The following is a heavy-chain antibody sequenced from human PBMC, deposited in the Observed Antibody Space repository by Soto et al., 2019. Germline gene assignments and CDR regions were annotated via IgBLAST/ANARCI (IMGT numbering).Heavy chain of an antibody. CDR3: AKDGINWGCGY. J-gene: IGHJ4*02. CDR1: GLTFRKSG. D-gene: IGHD7-27*01. Sequence: QVQLVESGGGVVQPGTSLRLSCAVSGLTFRKSGMHWVRQAPGKGLEWVALILNDGSNKYYADSVKGRFIISRDNSKNTLSVEMNTVIVEDTAVYFCAKDGINWGCGYWGQGTLVTGSS. V-gene: IGHV3-33*06. CDR2: ILNDGSNK.